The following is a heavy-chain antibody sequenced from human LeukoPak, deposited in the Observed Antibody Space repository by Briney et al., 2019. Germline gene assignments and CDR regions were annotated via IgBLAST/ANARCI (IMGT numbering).Heavy chain of an antibody. D-gene: IGHD5-12*01. Sequence: DSVKGRFTISRDNSKNTLYLQMNSLRPEDTAVYYCAKDLASWGQGTLVTVSS. V-gene: IGHV3-30*02. J-gene: IGHJ4*02. CDR3: AKDLAS.